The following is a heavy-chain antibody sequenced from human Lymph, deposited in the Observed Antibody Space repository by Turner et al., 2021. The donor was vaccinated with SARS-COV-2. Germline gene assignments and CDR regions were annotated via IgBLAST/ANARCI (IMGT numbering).Heavy chain of an antibody. CDR3: ARVVGGFGELGYYYYYGMDV. CDR2: IIPILRIA. J-gene: IGHJ6*02. Sequence: QVQLVQSGAEVKKPGSSVKVSCKASGGTFSSYAISWVRQAPGQGLGWMGGIIPILRIATYAQKFQGRVTITADKPTSTAYMELSSLGSEDTAVFYWARVVGGFGELGYYYYYGMDVWGQGTTVTVSS. CDR1: GGTFSSYA. V-gene: IGHV1-69*10. D-gene: IGHD3-10*01.